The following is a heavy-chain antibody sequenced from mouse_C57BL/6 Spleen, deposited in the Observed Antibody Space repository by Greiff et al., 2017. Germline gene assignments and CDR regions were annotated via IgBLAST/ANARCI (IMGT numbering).Heavy chain of an antibody. J-gene: IGHJ2*01. CDR3: AREDGSPLDDFDY. D-gene: IGHD1-1*01. CDR2: IDPSDSET. V-gene: IGHV1-52*01. Sequence: QVQLQQPGAELVRPGSSVKLSCKASGYTFTSYWMHWVKQRPIQGLEWIGNIDPSDSETHYNQKFKDKATLTVDKSSSTAYMQLSSLTSEDSAVYDSAREDGSPLDDFDYWGQGTTLTVSS. CDR1: GYTFTSYW.